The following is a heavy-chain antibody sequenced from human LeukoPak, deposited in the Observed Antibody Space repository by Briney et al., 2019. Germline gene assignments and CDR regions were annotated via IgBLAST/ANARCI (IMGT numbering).Heavy chain of an antibody. CDR3: ARDHRNYFDY. Sequence: SQTLSLTCTVSGGSISSGDYYWSWIRQPPGEGLEWLGYIYYSGSTYYNPSLKSRVTTSVDTSKKQFSLKLRSVNAPEMVVYYCARDHRNYFDYWGQGTLVTVSS. CDR1: GGSISSGDYY. CDR2: IYYSGST. J-gene: IGHJ4*02. V-gene: IGHV4-30-4*08.